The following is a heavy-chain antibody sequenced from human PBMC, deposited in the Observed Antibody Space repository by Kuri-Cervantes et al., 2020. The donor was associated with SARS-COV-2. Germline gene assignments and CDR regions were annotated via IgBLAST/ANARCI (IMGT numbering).Heavy chain of an antibody. V-gene: IGHV3-23*01. CDR3: TTYESTGYYYDY. J-gene: IGHJ4*02. Sequence: GESLKISCAASAFTFSGRSMSWVRQAPGKGLEWVSTISGSGGSAYYIDSVMGRFTISRDNSKNTLYLQMNSLRAEDTAIYHCTTYESTGYYYDYWGQGTLVTVSS. D-gene: IGHD3-22*01. CDR1: AFTFSGRS. CDR2: ISGSGGSA.